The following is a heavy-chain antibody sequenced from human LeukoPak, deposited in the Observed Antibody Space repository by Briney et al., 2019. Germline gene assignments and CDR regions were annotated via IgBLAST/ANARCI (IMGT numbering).Heavy chain of an antibody. V-gene: IGHV1-18*01. CDR2: ISAYNGNT. J-gene: IGHJ6*02. CDR1: GYTFTSYG. Sequence: ASVKVSCKASGYTFTSYGISWVRQAPGQGLEWMGWISAYNGNTNYAQKLQGRVTMTTDTSTGTAYMELRSLRSDDTAVYYCARDPFGDFWSGPPYGMDVWGQGTTVTVSS. D-gene: IGHD3-3*01. CDR3: ARDPFGDFWSGPPYGMDV.